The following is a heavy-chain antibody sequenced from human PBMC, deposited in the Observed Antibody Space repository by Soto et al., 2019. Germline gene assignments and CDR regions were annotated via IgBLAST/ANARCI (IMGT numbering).Heavy chain of an antibody. CDR3: ARRWGMGFDY. D-gene: IGHD3-16*01. Sequence: QVQLQESGPGLVKPSETLSLTCTVSGGSISSYYWSWIRQPPGKGLEWIGYIYYSGRTNYNPSLKSRVTISVDTSKNQFSLKLSSVTAADTAVYYCARRWGMGFDYWGQGTLVTVSS. CDR1: GGSISSYY. V-gene: IGHV4-59*01. CDR2: IYYSGRT. J-gene: IGHJ4*02.